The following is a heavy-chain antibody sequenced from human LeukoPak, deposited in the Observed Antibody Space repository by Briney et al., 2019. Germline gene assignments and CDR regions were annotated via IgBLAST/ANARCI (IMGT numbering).Heavy chain of an antibody. CDR1: GYTFTGYY. Sequence: ASVKVSCKASGYTFTGYYIHWVRQAPGQGLEWMGWVNPNSGGTDYAQQFQGRVTMTRDTSISTAYMELSRLRSGDTAVYYCARDPREGIVVVPGPEWGQGTLVTVSS. J-gene: IGHJ4*02. CDR2: VNPNSGGT. V-gene: IGHV1-2*02. D-gene: IGHD2-2*01. CDR3: ARDPREGIVVVPGPE.